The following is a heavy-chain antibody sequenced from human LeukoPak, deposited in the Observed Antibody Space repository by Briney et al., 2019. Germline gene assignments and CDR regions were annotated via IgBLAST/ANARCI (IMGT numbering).Heavy chain of an antibody. J-gene: IGHJ5*02. CDR1: GYTFTGYY. CDR2: INPSGSST. Sequence: GASVKVSCKASGYTFTGYYMHWVRQAPGQGLEWMGLINPSGSSTLYAQKFQGRVTMTRDMSTTTDYMELSSLRSEDTAVYYCARDNSVGDIAWWFDRWGQGTLVTVSS. D-gene: IGHD3-16*02. V-gene: IGHV1-46*01. CDR3: ARDNSVGDIAWWFDR.